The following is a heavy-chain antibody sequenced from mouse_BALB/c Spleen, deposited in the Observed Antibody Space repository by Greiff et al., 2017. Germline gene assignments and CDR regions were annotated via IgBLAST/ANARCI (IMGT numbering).Heavy chain of an antibody. CDR2: INSNGGST. D-gene: IGHD2-4*01. J-gene: IGHJ4*01. Sequence: EVQLVESGGGLVQPGGSLKLSCAASGFTFSSYGMSWVRQTPDKRLELVATINSNGGSTYYPDSVKGRFTISRDNAKNTLYLQMSSLKSEDTAMYYCARMGLSTMITTGAMDYWGQGTSVTVSS. CDR3: ARMGLSTMITTGAMDY. CDR1: GFTFSSYG. V-gene: IGHV5-6-3*01.